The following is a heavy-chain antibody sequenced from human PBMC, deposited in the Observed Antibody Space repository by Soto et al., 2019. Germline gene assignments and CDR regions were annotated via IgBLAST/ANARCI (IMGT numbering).Heavy chain of an antibody. Sequence: EVQLVESGGGLVQPGGSLRLSCAASGFTFSSYSMNWVRQAPGKGLEWVSYISSSSSTIYYADSVKGRFTISRDNAKNSLYLQMNRLRDEDTAVYYCARKNTYYYDSSGRMDVWGQGNTVTVSS. D-gene: IGHD3-22*01. J-gene: IGHJ6*02. CDR2: ISSSSSTI. V-gene: IGHV3-48*02. CDR1: GFTFSSYS. CDR3: ARKNTYYYDSSGRMDV.